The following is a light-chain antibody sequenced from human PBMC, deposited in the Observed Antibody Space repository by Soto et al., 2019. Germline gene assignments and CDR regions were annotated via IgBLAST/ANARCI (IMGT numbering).Light chain of an antibody. CDR3: SSYAGSNNLV. CDR1: SSDVGGYNY. V-gene: IGLV2-8*01. Sequence: QSVLTQPPSASGSPGQSVTISCTRTSSDVGGYNYVSWYQQHPDKAPKLMIYEVSKRPSGVPDRFSGSKSGNTASLTVSGLQAEDEVDYYCSSYAGSNNLVFGGGTKVTVL. J-gene: IGLJ2*01. CDR2: EVS.